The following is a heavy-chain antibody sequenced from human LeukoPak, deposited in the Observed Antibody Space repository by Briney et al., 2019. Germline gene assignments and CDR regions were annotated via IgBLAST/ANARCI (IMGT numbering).Heavy chain of an antibody. CDR3: ARDLSFYSGYSYAKEDY. CDR2: INPSGGST. CDR1: GYTFTSYY. D-gene: IGHD5-18*01. V-gene: IGHV1-46*01. Sequence: GASVKVSCKASGYTFTSYYMHWVRQAPGQGLEWLGIINPSGGSTSYAQKFQGRVTMTRDMSTSTVYMELSSLRSEDTAVYYCARDLSFYSGYSYAKEDYWGQGTLVTVSS. J-gene: IGHJ4*02.